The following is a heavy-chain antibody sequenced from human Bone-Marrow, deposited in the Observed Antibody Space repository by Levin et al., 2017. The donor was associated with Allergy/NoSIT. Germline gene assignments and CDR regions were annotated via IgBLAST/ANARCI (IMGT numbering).Heavy chain of an antibody. CDR1: GGSISGYY. Sequence: PSETLSLTCTVSGGSISGYYWSWVRQPPGKGLEWVGHIFYSGSTNYNPSLKSRVTISINTSKIQFSLNLTSVTAADTAFYYCARSVAGEFDYWGQGTLVTVSS. CDR3: ARSVAGEFDY. V-gene: IGHV4-59*01. CDR2: IFYSGST. J-gene: IGHJ4*02. D-gene: IGHD3-10*01.